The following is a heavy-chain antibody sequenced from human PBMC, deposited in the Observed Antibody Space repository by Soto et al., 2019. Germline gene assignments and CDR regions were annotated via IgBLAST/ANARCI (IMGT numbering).Heavy chain of an antibody. CDR2: IWYDGTNK. D-gene: IGHD6-6*01. V-gene: IGHV3-33*01. CDR3: ARDRDGQSSSSWFDP. CDR1: GFSFSSYG. J-gene: IGHJ5*02. Sequence: QVQLVESGGGVVQPGRSLRLSCATSGFSFSSYGMHWVRQAPGKGLEWVAVIWYDGTNKNYADSVKGRFTISRDNSKNTLFLQMNSLRVEDTAVYYCARDRDGQSSSSWFDPLGHGTLVTVSS.